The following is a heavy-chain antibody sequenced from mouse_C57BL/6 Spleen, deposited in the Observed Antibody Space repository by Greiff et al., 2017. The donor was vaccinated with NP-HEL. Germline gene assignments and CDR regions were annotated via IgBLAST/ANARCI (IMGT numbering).Heavy chain of an antibody. J-gene: IGHJ4*01. Sequence: EVQLQHSGPGLVKPSQSLSLTCSVTGYSITSGYYWNWIRQFPGNKLEWMGYISYDGSNNYNPSLKNRISITRDTSKNQFFLKLNSVTTEDTATYYCARARYYYGSSYDYAMDYWGQGTSVTVSS. CDR1: GYSITSGYY. CDR2: ISYDGSN. V-gene: IGHV3-6*01. CDR3: ARARYYYGSSYDYAMDY. D-gene: IGHD1-1*01.